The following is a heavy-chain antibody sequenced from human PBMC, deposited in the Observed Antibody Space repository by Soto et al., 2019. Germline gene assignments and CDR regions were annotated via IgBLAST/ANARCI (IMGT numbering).Heavy chain of an antibody. J-gene: IGHJ6*03. V-gene: IGHV5-51*01. Sequence: GESLKISCKGSGYSFTSYWIGWVRQMPGKGLEWMGIIYPGDSDTRYSASFQGQVTISADTSISTAYLQWSSLKASDTAMYYCARHSLTLVRGVNSYYSYMDLWGKGTTVTVSS. CDR2: IYPGDSDT. CDR1: GYSFTSYW. CDR3: ARHSLTLVRGVNSYYSYMDL. D-gene: IGHD3-10*01.